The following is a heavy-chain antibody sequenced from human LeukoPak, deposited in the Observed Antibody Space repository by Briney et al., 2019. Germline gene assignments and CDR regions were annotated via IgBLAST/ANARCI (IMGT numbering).Heavy chain of an antibody. D-gene: IGHD2-21*01. J-gene: IGHJ5*02. CDR1: GGSISSYY. V-gene: IGHV4-59*01. Sequence: KPSETLSLTCTVSGGSISSYYWSWIRQPPGKGLEWIGYIYYSGSTNYNPFLKSRVTISVDTSKNQFSLKLSSVTAADTAVYYCARSLSSYCGGDCYKNWFDPWGQGTLVTVSS. CDR2: IYYSGST. CDR3: ARSLSSYCGGDCYKNWFDP.